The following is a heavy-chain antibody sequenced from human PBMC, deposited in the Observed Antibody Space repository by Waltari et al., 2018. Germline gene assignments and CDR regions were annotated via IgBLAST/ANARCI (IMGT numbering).Heavy chain of an antibody. CDR3: ARDGVLPGYGMDV. CDR2: IYSGGST. Sequence: EVQLVESGGGLIQPGGSLRLSCAASGFTVSSNYMSWVRQAPGKGLEWVSVIYSGGSTYYADSVKGRFTISRDNSKNTLYLQMNSLRAEDTAVYYCARDGVLPGYGMDVWGQGTTVTVSS. CDR1: GFTVSSNY. V-gene: IGHV3-53*01. D-gene: IGHD1-26*01. J-gene: IGHJ6*02.